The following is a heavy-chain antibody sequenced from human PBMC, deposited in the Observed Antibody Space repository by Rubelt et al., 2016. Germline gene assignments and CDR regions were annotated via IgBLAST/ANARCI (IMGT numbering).Heavy chain of an antibody. CDR1: GGSISNTSYY. D-gene: IGHD3-3*01. J-gene: IGHJ3*01. V-gene: IGHV4-39*07. Sequence: QLQLQESGPGLVKPSGTLSLTCTVSGGSISNTSYYWGWIRQPPGKGLEWIGAIYYGGNTHYNPSLKSRVTISVDKSKNHFSLKLSPVTAADTAVYYCARVTEWPTGNALDFWGQGRMVTVSS. CDR2: IYYGGNT. CDR3: ARVTEWPTGNALDF.